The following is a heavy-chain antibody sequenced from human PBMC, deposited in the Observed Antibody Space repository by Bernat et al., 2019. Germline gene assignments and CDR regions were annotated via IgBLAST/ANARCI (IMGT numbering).Heavy chain of an antibody. V-gene: IGHV4-39*01. CDR3: ARHGNIVEAPNPKGFDP. J-gene: IGHJ5*02. Sequence: QLQVQESGPGLVKPSETLSLTCTVSGGSISSSSNYFWGWIRQPPGKGLEWVGSIYYSGNTYYNPSLKSRVTISVDTSKNQFSLDLSFVTAADTAVYYCARHGNIVEAPNPKGFDPWGQGTLVTVSS. D-gene: IGHD2-15*01. CDR2: IYYSGNT. CDR1: GGSISSSSNYF.